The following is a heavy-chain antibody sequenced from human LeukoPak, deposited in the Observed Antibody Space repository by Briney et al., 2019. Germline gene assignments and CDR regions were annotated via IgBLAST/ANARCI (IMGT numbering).Heavy chain of an antibody. CDR2: ISSSSTI. CDR1: GFTFSSYS. V-gene: IGHV3-48*04. CDR3: ARDASPYYYDSSGYLDY. Sequence: GSLRLSCAASGFTFSSYSMNWVRQAPGKGLEWVSYISSSSTIYYADSVKGRFTISRDNAKNSLYLQMNSLRAEDTAVYYCARDASPYYYDSSGYLDYWGQGTLVTVSS. D-gene: IGHD3-22*01. J-gene: IGHJ4*02.